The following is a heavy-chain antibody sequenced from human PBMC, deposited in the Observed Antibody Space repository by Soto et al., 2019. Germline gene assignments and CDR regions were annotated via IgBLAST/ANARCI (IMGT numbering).Heavy chain of an antibody. Sequence: QVQLVQSGPEVKKPGSSVKVSCKSSGGTFTTYTFSWVRQAPGQGLEWMAGIIPIFGASKSAQKYQDRVVITTDESTRTIYMELSSLRSDDTAVYYCARDGDGNSLAYWGQGTLVTVSS. J-gene: IGHJ4*02. CDR3: ARDGDGNSLAY. D-gene: IGHD7-27*01. CDR1: GGTFTTYT. V-gene: IGHV1-69*01. CDR2: IIPIFGAS.